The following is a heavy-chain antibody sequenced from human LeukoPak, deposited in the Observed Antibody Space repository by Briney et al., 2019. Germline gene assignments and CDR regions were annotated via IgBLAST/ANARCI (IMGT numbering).Heavy chain of an antibody. Sequence: PSETLSPTCTVSGGSISSYYWSWIRQFPGKGLEWIGCIYYSGSTNYNPSLKSRVTISVDTSRNQFSLKLSSMTAADTAVYYCARATGGNSPYWGQGILVTVSS. D-gene: IGHD4-23*01. CDR1: GGSISSYY. CDR3: ARATGGNSPY. CDR2: IYYSGST. J-gene: IGHJ4*02. V-gene: IGHV4-59*01.